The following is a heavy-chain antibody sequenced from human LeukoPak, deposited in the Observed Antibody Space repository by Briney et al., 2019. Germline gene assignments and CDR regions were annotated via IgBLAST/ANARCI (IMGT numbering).Heavy chain of an antibody. CDR2: ISGSGGNT. CDR1: GFTFSNYV. J-gene: IGHJ3*02. V-gene: IGHV3-23*01. CDR3: ANEYSKGDI. Sequence: GGSLRLSCAASGFTFSNYVMSWVRQAPGKGLEWVSAISGSGGNTYYADSVKGRFTISRDNSKNTLYLQMNSLRAEDAAVYYCANEYSKGDIWGQGTMFTVSS. D-gene: IGHD4-11*01.